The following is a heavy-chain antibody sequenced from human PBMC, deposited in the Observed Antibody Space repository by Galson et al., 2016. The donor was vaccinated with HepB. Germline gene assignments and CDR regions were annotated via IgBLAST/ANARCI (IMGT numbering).Heavy chain of an antibody. Sequence: SETLSLTCVVSGGSISSNNWWSWLRQPPGKGLEWIGEIYHTSTTNYNPSLESRVTISLDKSKNQFSLKLSSVTAADTAVYYCARGVNSFGSGSYIAFDVWGQGTMVTVSS. V-gene: IGHV4-4*02. D-gene: IGHD1-26*01. J-gene: IGHJ3*01. CDR2: IYHTSTT. CDR1: GGSISSNNW. CDR3: ARGVNSFGSGSYIAFDV.